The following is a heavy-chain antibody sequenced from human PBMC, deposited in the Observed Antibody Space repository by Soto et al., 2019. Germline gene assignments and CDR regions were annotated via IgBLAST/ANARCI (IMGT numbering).Heavy chain of an antibody. Sequence: ASVKVSCKASGYTFTSYGISWVRQAPGQGLEWMGWINAGNGNRKYSQKFQGRVTITRDTSASTAYMELSSLRYEDTAVYYCAIAPGSGGMDVWGQGTTVTVSS. CDR3: AIAPGSGGMDV. J-gene: IGHJ6*02. D-gene: IGHD3-10*01. CDR2: INAGNGNR. CDR1: GYTFTSYG. V-gene: IGHV1-3*01.